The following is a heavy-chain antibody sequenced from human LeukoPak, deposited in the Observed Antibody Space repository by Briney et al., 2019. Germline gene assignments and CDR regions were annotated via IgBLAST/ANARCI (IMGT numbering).Heavy chain of an antibody. D-gene: IGHD4-17*01. CDR3: ARDRLHYGEYEKTFDY. Sequence: TGGSLRLSCAASGFTFSSYSMNWVRQAPGKGLEWVSYITFSSSIIYYADSVKGRFTISRDNAKNSLYLQMNSLRAEDTAVHYCARDRLHYGEYEKTFDYWGQRTLVSVSS. J-gene: IGHJ4*02. CDR2: ITFSSSII. V-gene: IGHV3-48*01. CDR1: GFTFSSYS.